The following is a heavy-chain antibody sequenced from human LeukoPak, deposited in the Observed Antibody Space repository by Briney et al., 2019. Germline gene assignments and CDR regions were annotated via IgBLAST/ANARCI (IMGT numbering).Heavy chain of an antibody. D-gene: IGHD1-26*01. Sequence: GGSLRLSCAASGFTVSSNYMSWVRQAPGKGLEWVSVIYSGGSTYYADSVKGRFTISRDNSKNTLYLQMNSLRAEDTAVYYCAKVPSGSYIDYWGQGTLVTVSS. J-gene: IGHJ4*02. CDR2: IYSGGST. CDR1: GFTVSSNY. V-gene: IGHV3-66*02. CDR3: AKVPSGSYIDY.